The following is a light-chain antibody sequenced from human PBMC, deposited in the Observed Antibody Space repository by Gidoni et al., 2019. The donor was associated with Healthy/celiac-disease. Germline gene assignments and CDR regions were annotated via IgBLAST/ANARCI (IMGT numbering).Light chain of an antibody. J-gene: IGLJ3*02. Sequence: QSALTQPASVSGSPGQSITISCTGSSSDIGDYDFVSWYQQHPGEAPQLVIYDVTTRPSGIPDRFSWFKSGNTASLTISGLQAEDEADYYCSSYSITAPVVFGGGTRLTVL. CDR2: DVT. CDR1: SSDIGDYDF. CDR3: SSYSITAPVV. V-gene: IGLV2-14*03.